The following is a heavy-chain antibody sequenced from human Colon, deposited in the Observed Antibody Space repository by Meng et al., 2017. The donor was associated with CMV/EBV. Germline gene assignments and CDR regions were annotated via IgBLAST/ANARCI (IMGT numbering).Heavy chain of an antibody. D-gene: IGHD2-15*01. CDR1: GFTVSNNH. CDR2: IWNDGHA. J-gene: IGHJ5*02. V-gene: IGHV3-53*01. Sequence: GGSLRLSCAASGFTVSNNHVNWVRQAPGKGLEWVAIIWNDGHANYADSVRGRFAVSRDNDRNIIYLQMNNLRDEDTAVYYCTRDTPHNAFDPWGQGALVTVSS. CDR3: TRDTPHNAFDP.